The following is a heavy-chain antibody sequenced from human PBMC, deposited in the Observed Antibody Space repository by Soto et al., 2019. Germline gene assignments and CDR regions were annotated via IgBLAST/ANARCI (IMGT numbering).Heavy chain of an antibody. CDR3: AKDAHPSGNYYYYYYMDV. V-gene: IGHV3-30*18. D-gene: IGHD6-6*01. Sequence: GGSLRLSCAASGFTFSSYGMHWVRQAPGKGLEWVAVISYDGSNKYYADSVKGRFTISRDNSKNTLYLQMNSLRAEDTAVYYCAKDAHPSGNYYYYYYMDVWGKGTTVTVSS. J-gene: IGHJ6*03. CDR1: GFTFSSYG. CDR2: ISYDGSNK.